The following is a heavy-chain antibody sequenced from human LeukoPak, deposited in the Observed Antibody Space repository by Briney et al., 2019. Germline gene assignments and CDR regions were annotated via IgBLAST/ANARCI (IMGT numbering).Heavy chain of an antibody. CDR2: ISGSSTYI. J-gene: IGHJ5*02. V-gene: IGHV3-21*01. CDR3: ARDLGQYYDTSDSWFDP. CDR1: GFTFSSYS. D-gene: IGHD3-22*01. Sequence: PGGSLRLSCAASGFTFSSYSMNWVRQAPGKGLEWVSSISGSSTYIYYADSVKGRFTISRDNAKNSLFLQMNSLRAEDTAVYYCARDLGQYYDTSDSWFDPWGQGTLVTVSS.